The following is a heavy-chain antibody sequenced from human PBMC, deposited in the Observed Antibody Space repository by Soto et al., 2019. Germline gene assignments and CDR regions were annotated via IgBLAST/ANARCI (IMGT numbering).Heavy chain of an antibody. Sequence: QVQLVQSGAEVKKPGSSVKVSCKASGGTFSSYAISWVRQAPGQGLEWMGGIIPIFGTANYAQKFQGRVTITADESTSTAYMELSSLRSGDTAVYYCASKPLRYYYGSGSYYSDYYYYGMDVWGQGTTVTVSS. CDR3: ASKPLRYYYGSGSYYSDYYYYGMDV. D-gene: IGHD3-10*01. CDR1: GGTFSSYA. V-gene: IGHV1-69*01. J-gene: IGHJ6*02. CDR2: IIPIFGTA.